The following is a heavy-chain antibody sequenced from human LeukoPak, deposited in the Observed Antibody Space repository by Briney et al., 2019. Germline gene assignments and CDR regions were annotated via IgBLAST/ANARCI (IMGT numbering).Heavy chain of an antibody. V-gene: IGHV3-7*01. CDR2: IKQDGSEK. D-gene: IGHD1-26*01. CDR1: GFTFSSYW. Sequence: PGGSLRLSCEGSGFTFSSYWMNWVRQAPGKGLEWVANIKQDGSEKYYVDSVKGRFISSRDNTKNSLYLQMNSLRAEDTAIYYCARDLRIVSGSYLDYWGQGTLVTVSS. J-gene: IGHJ4*02. CDR3: ARDLRIVSGSYLDY.